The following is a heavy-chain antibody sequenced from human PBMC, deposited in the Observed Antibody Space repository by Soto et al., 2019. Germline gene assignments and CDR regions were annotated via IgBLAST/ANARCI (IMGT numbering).Heavy chain of an antibody. V-gene: IGHV4-30-4*01. D-gene: IGHD5-18*01. Sequence: TSETLSLTCTVSGGSIISGEYYWSWIRQPPGEGLEWIGFISYSGTTSYSPSLKSRVAISLDTSKNQFSLSLNFVTAADTAVYYCARGRGYSYGLDPWGQGSLVTVSS. CDR1: GGSIISGEYY. CDR3: ARGRGYSYGLDP. CDR2: ISYSGTT. J-gene: IGHJ5*02.